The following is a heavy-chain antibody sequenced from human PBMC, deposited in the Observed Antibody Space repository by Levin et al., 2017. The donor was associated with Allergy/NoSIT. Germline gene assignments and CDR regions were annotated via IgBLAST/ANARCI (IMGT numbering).Heavy chain of an antibody. Sequence: LSLTCTVSGGSITNYYWTWIREPPGKGLEWVGYVYYSGSTNYNPSLQSRVTISVDTSKNQFSLKLSSVTAADTAVYYCVRGSTWSWFFDLWGRGTLVTVSS. CDR1: GGSITNYY. D-gene: IGHD1-1*01. CDR2: VYYSGST. J-gene: IGHJ2*01. V-gene: IGHV4-59*01. CDR3: VRGSTWSWFFDL.